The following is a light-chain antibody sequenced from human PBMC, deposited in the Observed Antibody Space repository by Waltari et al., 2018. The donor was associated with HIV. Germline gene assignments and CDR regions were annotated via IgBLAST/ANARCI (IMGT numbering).Light chain of an antibody. CDR1: NIGSQN. CDR2: YNN. J-gene: IGLJ3*02. Sequence: SYVLTQPPSLSVAPGKTATITCGGTNIGSQNVHWYRQRPGQAPAVVIYYNNERPSGIPDRFSGSNSENTATLTISRVEAGDEADYVCQVWDLGTDRRVFGGGTKVTVL. V-gene: IGLV3-21*04. CDR3: QVWDLGTDRRV.